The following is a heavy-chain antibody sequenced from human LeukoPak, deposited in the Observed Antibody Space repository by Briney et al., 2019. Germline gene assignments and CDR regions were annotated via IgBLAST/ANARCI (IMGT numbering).Heavy chain of an antibody. V-gene: IGHV1-2*02. J-gene: IGHJ6*03. CDR3: ARDSGSGSYSPTYYYYYMDV. Sequence: ASVKVSCNASGYTFTGHYMHWVRQAPGQGLEWMGWINPNSGGTNYAQKFQGRVTMARDTSISTAYMELSRLRSDDTAVYYCARDSGSGSYSPTYYYYYMDVWGKGTTVTVSS. CDR1: GYTFTGHY. D-gene: IGHD3-10*01. CDR2: INPNSGGT.